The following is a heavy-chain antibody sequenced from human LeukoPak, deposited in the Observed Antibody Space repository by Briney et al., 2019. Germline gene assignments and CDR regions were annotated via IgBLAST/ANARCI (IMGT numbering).Heavy chain of an antibody. CDR2: ISSSSSTI. D-gene: IGHD4-17*01. Sequence: GGSLRLSCAASGFTFSSYSMNWVRQAPGKGLEWVSYISSSSSTIYYADSVKGRFTISRDNVKSSLYLQMNSLRVEDTAVYYCARSSGDYAVDAFDIWGQGTMVTVSS. V-gene: IGHV3-48*04. J-gene: IGHJ3*02. CDR1: GFTFSSYS. CDR3: ARSSGDYAVDAFDI.